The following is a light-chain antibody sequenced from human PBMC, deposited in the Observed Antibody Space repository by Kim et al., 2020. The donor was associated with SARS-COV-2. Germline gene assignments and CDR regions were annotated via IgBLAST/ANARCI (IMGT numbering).Light chain of an antibody. CDR1: SSDVGRYDI. CDR3: NSFTTSSTHV. J-gene: IGLJ1*01. CDR2: DVY. Sequence: QSALTQPASVSGSPGQSITISCSGTSSDVGRYDIVSWYQQHPGKAPKLMIHDVYKRPSGVSNRFSGSKSGNTAFLTISGLQSEDEADYYCNSFTTSSTHVFGTGTRVTVL. V-gene: IGLV2-14*02.